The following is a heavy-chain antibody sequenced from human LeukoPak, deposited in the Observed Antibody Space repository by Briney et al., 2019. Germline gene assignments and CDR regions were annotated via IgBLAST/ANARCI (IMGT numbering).Heavy chain of an antibody. V-gene: IGHV3-7*03. CDR1: GFTFNSYW. D-gene: IGHD6-19*01. J-gene: IGHJ4*02. CDR2: IKRDGSEK. Sequence: GGSLRLSCAASGFTFNSYWMNWVRQAPGKGLEWMANIKRDGSEKYYVDSVKGRFTISRDNAKNSLDLQMNSLRVEDTAVYYCARLGPASSGWPESFDYWGQGTLVTVSS. CDR3: ARLGPASSGWPESFDY.